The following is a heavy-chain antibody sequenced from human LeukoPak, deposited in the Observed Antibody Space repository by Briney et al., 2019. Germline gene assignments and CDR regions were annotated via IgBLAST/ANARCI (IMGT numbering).Heavy chain of an antibody. D-gene: IGHD5-12*01. V-gene: IGHV3-48*03. Sequence: PGGSLRLSCAASGFTFSSYEMNWVRQAPGKGLEWVSYISSSGSTIYYADSVKGRFTISRDNSKNTLYLQMNSLRAEDTAIYYCANIVALDYWGQGTLVTVSS. CDR2: ISSSGSTI. CDR3: ANIVALDY. CDR1: GFTFSSYE. J-gene: IGHJ4*02.